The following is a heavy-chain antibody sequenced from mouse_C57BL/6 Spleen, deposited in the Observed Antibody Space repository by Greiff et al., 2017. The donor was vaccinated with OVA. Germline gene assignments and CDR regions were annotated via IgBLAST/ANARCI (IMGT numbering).Heavy chain of an antibody. D-gene: IGHD1-2*01. Sequence: DVMLVESGGGLVKPGGSLKLSCAASGFTFSSYAMSWVRQTPEKRLEWVATISDGGSYTYYPDNVKGRFTISRDNAKNSLYLQMSHMKSEDTAMYYCAGGGDYYGPYYYAMDYWGQGTSVTVSS. V-gene: IGHV5-4*03. CDR2: ISDGGSYT. CDR3: AGGGDYYGPYYYAMDY. CDR1: GFTFSSYA. J-gene: IGHJ4*01.